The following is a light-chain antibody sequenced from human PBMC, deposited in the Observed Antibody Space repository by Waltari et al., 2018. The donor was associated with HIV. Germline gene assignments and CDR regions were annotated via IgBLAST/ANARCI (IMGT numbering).Light chain of an antibody. CDR1: NIGRKS. Sequence: SYVLTQPPSVSVAPGKTARITCGGTNIGRKSVHWYQQKPGQAPLLVIYYDSARPPGIPERFSGSNSGNTATLTTSRVEAGDEADYYCQVWDSSSDHVVFGGGTNLTVL. V-gene: IGLV3-21*04. J-gene: IGLJ2*01. CDR2: YDS. CDR3: QVWDSSSDHVV.